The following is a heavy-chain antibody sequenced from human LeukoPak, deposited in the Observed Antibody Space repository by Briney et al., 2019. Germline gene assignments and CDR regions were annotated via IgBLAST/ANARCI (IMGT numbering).Heavy chain of an antibody. Sequence: GGSLRLSCAASGFTFSNYWMHWVRQAPGKGLVWVSGIKGDGGEITYADSVKGRVTISRDNAKNTVYLQLNSLRAEDTAVYYCASESTSRNWYNWGQGTLVTVSS. J-gene: IGHJ4*02. CDR1: GFTFSNYW. V-gene: IGHV3-74*03. CDR2: IKGDGGEI. CDR3: ASESTSRNWYN. D-gene: IGHD6-13*01.